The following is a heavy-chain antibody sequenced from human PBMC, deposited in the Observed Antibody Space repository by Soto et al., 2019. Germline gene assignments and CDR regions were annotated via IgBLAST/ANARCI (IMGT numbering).Heavy chain of an antibody. D-gene: IGHD4-17*01. CDR3: ARDGYGDYDSAFAYYFDY. J-gene: IGHJ4*02. CDR1: GFTFSSYS. CDR2: ISSSSSYI. V-gene: IGHV3-21*01. Sequence: GGSLRLSCAASGFTFSSYSMNWVRLAPGKGLEWVSSISSSSSYIYYADSVKGRFTISRDNAKNSLYLQMNSLRAEDTAVYYCARDGYGDYDSAFAYYFDYWGQGTLVTVSS.